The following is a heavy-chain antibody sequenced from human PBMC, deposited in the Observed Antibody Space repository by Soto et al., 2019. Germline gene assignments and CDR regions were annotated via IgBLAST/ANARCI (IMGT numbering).Heavy chain of an antibody. D-gene: IGHD3-3*01. CDR3: ARAGIWISGVVTERGFDP. Sequence: SETLSLTCAVYGGSFNDYYWSWIRQPPGKGLEWIGEINHSGSTNYNPSLKSRVTISVDTSKNQFSLKVRSVTAGDAAVYYCARAGIWISGVVTERGFDPWGQGTLVTVSS. CDR2: INHSGST. V-gene: IGHV4-34*01. J-gene: IGHJ5*02. CDR1: GGSFNDYY.